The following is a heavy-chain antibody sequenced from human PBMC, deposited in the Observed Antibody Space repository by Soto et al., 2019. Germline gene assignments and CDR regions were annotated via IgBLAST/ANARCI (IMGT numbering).Heavy chain of an antibody. CDR3: ASSSGNNYGVGTNYYFVY. J-gene: IGHJ4*02. Sequence: QVQLVQSGAEVKKTGSWVKLSCKTSGGTVSTYSIVWVRQAPGEGLEWMGGIIPIFGTANYAQKFQDRVTITADKSTNTAFMELSSLKSEDTAMYYCASSSGNNYGVGTNYYFVYWGQGTLVTVSS. CDR1: GGTVSTYS. D-gene: IGHD1-26*01. CDR2: IIPIFGTA. V-gene: IGHV1-69*06.